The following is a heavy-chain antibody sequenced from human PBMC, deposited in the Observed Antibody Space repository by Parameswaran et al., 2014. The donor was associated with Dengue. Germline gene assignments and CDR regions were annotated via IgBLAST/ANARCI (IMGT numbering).Heavy chain of an antibody. D-gene: IGHD3-3*01. CDR2: IYHSGST. CDR3: GSTPPPDYCYSGLDV. V-gene: IGHV4-4*01. Sequence: VRQAPGKGLEWIGEIYHSGSTNYNPSLKSRVTIPVDKSKNQFSLELSSMTAADTAVILEGSTPPPDYCYSGLDVWGQGTTVTVSS. J-gene: IGHJ6*02.